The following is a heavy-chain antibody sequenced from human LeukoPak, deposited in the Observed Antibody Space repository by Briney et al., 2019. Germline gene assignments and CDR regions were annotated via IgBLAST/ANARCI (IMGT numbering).Heavy chain of an antibody. CDR1: GFTFSSYA. V-gene: IGHV3-30-3*01. J-gene: IGHJ4*02. Sequence: GGSLRLSCAASGFTFSSYAMHWVRQAPGKGLEWVAVISYDGSNKYYADSVKGRFTISRDNSKNTLYLQMNNLRAEDTAVYYCARAPTDPGPYWGQGTLVTVSS. CDR3: ARAPTDPGPY. CDR2: ISYDGSNK.